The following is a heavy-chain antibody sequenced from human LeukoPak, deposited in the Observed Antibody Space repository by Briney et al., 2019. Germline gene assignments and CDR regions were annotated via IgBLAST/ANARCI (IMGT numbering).Heavy chain of an antibody. CDR2: IGTSDDT. Sequence: GGSLRLSCVATRFTFSTYDFHWVRQARGKGLEWVSSIGTSDDTYYAGSVKGRFSISRENGKNSLYLQMNSLKAGDTALYYCVRGASSGFDIWGQGTMVTVSS. V-gene: IGHV3-13*01. D-gene: IGHD6-25*01. CDR3: VRGASSGFDI. CDR1: RFTFSTYD. J-gene: IGHJ3*02.